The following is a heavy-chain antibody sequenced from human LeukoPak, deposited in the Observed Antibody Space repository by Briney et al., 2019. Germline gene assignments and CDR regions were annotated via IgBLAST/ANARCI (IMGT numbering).Heavy chain of an antibody. CDR3: YYRVSSGYLT. CDR1: GYTFTGYY. Sequence: VASVKVSCKASGYTFTGYYIHWVRQAPGQGLEWMGWINPNSGGTNYAQKFQGRVSMTRDTSISTAYMELSSLRSDDTAVYYCYYRVSSGYLTWGQGTLVAVSS. V-gene: IGHV1-2*02. CDR2: INPNSGGT. D-gene: IGHD3-22*01. J-gene: IGHJ4*02.